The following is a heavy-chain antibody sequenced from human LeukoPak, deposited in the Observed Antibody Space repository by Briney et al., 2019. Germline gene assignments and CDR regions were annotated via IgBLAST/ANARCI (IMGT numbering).Heavy chain of an antibody. CDR2: IYYSGST. Sequence: SETLSLTCTVSGGSISSTSYYWGWIRQPPGKGLEWIGSIYYSGSTYYNPSLKSRVTMSIDTSKNQFSLKLTSVTAADTAVYYCARQVGELGLWGQGTLVTVSS. CDR3: ARQVGELGL. V-gene: IGHV4-39*01. J-gene: IGHJ4*02. D-gene: IGHD3-10*01. CDR1: GGSISSTSYY.